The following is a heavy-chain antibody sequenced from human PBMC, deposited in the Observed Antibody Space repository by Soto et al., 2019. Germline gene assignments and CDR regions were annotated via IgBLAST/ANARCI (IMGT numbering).Heavy chain of an antibody. V-gene: IGHV1-69*06. Sequence: QVQLVQSGAEVKTPGSSVRVSCKASGGTFNSFSINWVRQAPGQGFEWMGGIIPMSGRPNYAQRFQGRVTFSADKSTNTVYMEVNSLTYEDTAVYYCTRRGHQSANWFDPWGQGDLVTVCS. CDR1: GGTFNSFS. J-gene: IGHJ5*02. CDR3: TRRGHQSANWFDP. CDR2: IIPMSGRP.